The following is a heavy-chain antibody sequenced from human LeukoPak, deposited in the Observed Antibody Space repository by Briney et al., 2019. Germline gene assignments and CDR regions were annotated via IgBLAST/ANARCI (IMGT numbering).Heavy chain of an antibody. CDR3: ARDRGSRYYFDY. Sequence: GGSLRLSCAASGFTFSSYEMNWVRQAPGKGLEWVSYISSSGSTTYYADSVKGRFTISRDNAKNSLYLQMNSLRAEDTAVYYCARDRGSRYYFDYWGQGTLVTVSS. J-gene: IGHJ4*02. D-gene: IGHD1-26*01. CDR1: GFTFSSYE. V-gene: IGHV3-48*03. CDR2: ISSSGSTT.